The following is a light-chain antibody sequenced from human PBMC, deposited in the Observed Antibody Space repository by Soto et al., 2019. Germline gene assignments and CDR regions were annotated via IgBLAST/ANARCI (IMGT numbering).Light chain of an antibody. CDR2: GNH. V-gene: IGLV1-44*01. Sequence: QSVLTQPPSASATPGQRVTISCSGSSSNIMSNTVNWYQVLPGTAPKVLIQGNHQRPSGVPARFSGSKSGTSASLAISGLQSEDEADYYCAAWDDSLNAYVFGTGTKVTVL. J-gene: IGLJ1*01. CDR3: AAWDDSLNAYV. CDR1: SSNIMSNT.